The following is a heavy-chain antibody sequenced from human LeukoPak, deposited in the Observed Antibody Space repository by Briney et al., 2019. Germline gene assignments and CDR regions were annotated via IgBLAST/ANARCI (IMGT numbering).Heavy chain of an antibody. V-gene: IGHV1-8*01. J-gene: IGHJ6*02. D-gene: IGHD3-10*01. CDR1: GYSITRYD. CDR3: ARGGALVRGVAILYGMDV. CDR2: MNSNSGNT. Sequence: ASVKVSCRASGYSITRYDINWVRQAAGQGLEWVGWMNSNSGNTGYAHKFQGRVTLTRDTSINTAYMEVNSLTSEDTAVYYCARGGALVRGVAILYGMDVWGQGTTVTVSS.